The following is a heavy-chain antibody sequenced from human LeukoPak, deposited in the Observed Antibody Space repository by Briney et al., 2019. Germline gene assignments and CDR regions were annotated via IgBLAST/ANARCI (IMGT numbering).Heavy chain of an antibody. CDR1: GGSFSGYY. CDR3: ARHRYAAAAGYYYYYYMDV. Sequence: SETLSLTCAVYGGSFSGYYWSWIRQPPGKGLEWIGEINHSGSTNYNPSLKSRVTISVDTSKNQFSLKLSSVTAADTAVYYCARHRYAAAAGYYYYYYMDVWGKGTTVTISS. J-gene: IGHJ6*03. V-gene: IGHV4-34*01. CDR2: INHSGST. D-gene: IGHD6-13*01.